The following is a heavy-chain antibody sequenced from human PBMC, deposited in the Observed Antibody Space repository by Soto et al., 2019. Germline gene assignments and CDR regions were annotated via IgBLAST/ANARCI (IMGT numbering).Heavy chain of an antibody. J-gene: IGHJ4*02. D-gene: IGHD3-10*01. CDR3: ARDDEGGSDCDLGY. V-gene: IGHV3-30*03. CDR1: GFTFSSYV. CDR2: ISRDGSNE. Sequence: QVQLVESGGGVVQPGRSLRLSCAASGFTFSSYVIHWVRQTPGKGLEWVAFISRDGSNEYYADSVKGRFTISRDNSKNPLYLQMNSLRAEDTAVYYCARDDEGGSDCDLGYWGQGTLVTVSS.